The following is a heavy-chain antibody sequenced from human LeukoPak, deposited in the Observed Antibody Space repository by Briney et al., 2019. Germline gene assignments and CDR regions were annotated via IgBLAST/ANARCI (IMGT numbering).Heavy chain of an antibody. CDR1: GFTSSSYS. D-gene: IGHD3-3*01. CDR2: ISSSSSFI. J-gene: IGHJ4*02. Sequence: GGSLRLSCAASGFTSSSYSMNWVRQSPGKGLEWVSSISSSSSFIYYVDLVKGRFTISRDNAENSLYLQMNSLRAEDTALYYCARGTWSGYGVYFDYWGQGTLVTVSS. V-gene: IGHV3-21*01. CDR3: ARGTWSGYGVYFDY.